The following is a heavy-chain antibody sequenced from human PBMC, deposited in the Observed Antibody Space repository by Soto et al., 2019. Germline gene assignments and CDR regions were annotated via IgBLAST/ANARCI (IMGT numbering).Heavy chain of an antibody. Sequence: ASVKVSCKASGYTFASYGISWVRQAPGQGLEWMGWISAYNGNTNYAQKLQGRVTMTTDTSTSTAYMELRSLRSDDTAVYYCARSNLVRGVIASPYYYYYYGMDVWGQGTTVTVSS. CDR3: ARSNLVRGVIASPYYYYYYGMDV. CDR1: GYTFASYG. D-gene: IGHD3-10*01. V-gene: IGHV1-18*01. CDR2: ISAYNGNT. J-gene: IGHJ6*02.